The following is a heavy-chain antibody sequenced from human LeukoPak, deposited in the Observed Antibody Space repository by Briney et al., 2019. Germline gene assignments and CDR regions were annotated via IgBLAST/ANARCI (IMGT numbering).Heavy chain of an antibody. V-gene: IGHV3-74*01. CDR2: INSDGSST. Sequence: GGSLRLSCAASGFTFSSYWMHWVRQAPGKGLVWVSRINSDGSSTSYADSVKGRFTISRDNSMNTLYLQMNSLRADDTAVYYCAKSHHVTAIDYWGQGTLVTVSS. J-gene: IGHJ4*02. D-gene: IGHD2-21*02. CDR1: GFTFSSYW. CDR3: AKSHHVTAIDY.